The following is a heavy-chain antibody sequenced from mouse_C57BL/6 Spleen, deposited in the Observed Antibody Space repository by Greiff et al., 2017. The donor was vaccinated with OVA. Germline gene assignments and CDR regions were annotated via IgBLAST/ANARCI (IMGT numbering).Heavy chain of an antibody. Sequence: VQLQQPGAELVKPGASVKMSCKASGYTFTSYWITWVKQRPGQGLEWIGDIYPGSGSTHYNEKFKSKATLTVDTSSSTAYMQLSSLTSEDSAVDYCARQAYYSNDGDDWGQGTTLTVSS. D-gene: IGHD2-5*01. CDR2: IYPGSGST. J-gene: IGHJ2*01. CDR3: ARQAYYSNDGDD. CDR1: GYTFTSYW. V-gene: IGHV1-55*01.